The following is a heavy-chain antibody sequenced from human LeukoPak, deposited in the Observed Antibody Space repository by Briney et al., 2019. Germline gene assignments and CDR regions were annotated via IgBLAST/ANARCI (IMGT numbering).Heavy chain of an antibody. J-gene: IGHJ4*02. Sequence: PGGSLRLSCAASGFTFSSYSMNWVRQAPGKGLEWVSPISSSSSYIYYADSVKGRFTISRDNAKNSLYLQMNSLRAEDTAVYYCARAPLDNYDFWSGYYSYYFDYWGQGTLVTVSS. CDR3: ARAPLDNYDFWSGYYSYYFDY. CDR2: ISSSSSYI. V-gene: IGHV3-21*01. D-gene: IGHD3-3*01. CDR1: GFTFSSYS.